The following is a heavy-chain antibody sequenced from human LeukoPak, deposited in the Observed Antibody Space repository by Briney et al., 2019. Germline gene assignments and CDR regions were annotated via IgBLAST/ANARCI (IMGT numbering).Heavy chain of an antibody. D-gene: IGHD6-13*01. J-gene: IGHJ4*02. V-gene: IGHV3-30-3*01. CDR2: ISYDGSNK. Sequence: SCKASGGTFSSYAMHWVRQAPGKGLEWVAVISYDGSNKYYADSVKGRFTISRDNSKNTLYLQMNSLRAEDTAVYYCARDHGAGGGKYSSSWCFDYWGQGTLVTVSS. CDR3: ARDHGAGGGKYSSSWCFDY. CDR1: GGTFSSYA.